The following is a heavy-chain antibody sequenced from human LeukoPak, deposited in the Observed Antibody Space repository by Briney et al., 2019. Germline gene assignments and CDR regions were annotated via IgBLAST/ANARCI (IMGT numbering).Heavy chain of an antibody. CDR1: GFTFSSYS. V-gene: IGHV3-48*01. J-gene: IGHJ4*02. CDR2: ISSSSSTI. CDR3: AREEVATISDY. D-gene: IGHD5-12*01. Sequence: GGSLRLSCAASGFTFSSYSMNWVRQAPGKGLEWVSYISSSSSTIYYADSVKGRFTISRDNAKNSLYLQMNSLRAEDTAVYYYAREEVATISDYWGQGTLVTVSS.